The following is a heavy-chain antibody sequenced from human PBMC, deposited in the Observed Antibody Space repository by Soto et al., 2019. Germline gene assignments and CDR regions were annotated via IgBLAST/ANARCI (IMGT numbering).Heavy chain of an antibody. J-gene: IGHJ6*02. CDR3: ARDKDFWSGYSADYYYYYGMDV. V-gene: IGHV1-18*01. Sequence: ASVKVSCKASGYAFTSYGISWVRQAPGQGLEWMGWISAYNGNTNYAQKLQGRVTMTTGTSTSTAYMELRSLRSDDTAVYYCARDKDFWSGYSADYYYYYGMDVWGQGTTVTVSS. CDR2: ISAYNGNT. CDR1: GYAFTSYG. D-gene: IGHD3-3*01.